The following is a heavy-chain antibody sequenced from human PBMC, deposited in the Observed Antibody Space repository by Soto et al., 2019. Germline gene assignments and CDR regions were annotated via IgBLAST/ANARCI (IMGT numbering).Heavy chain of an antibody. CDR3: ARNGNRMYYYDSSGFDY. V-gene: IGHV6-1*01. J-gene: IGHJ4*02. D-gene: IGHD3-22*01. CDR2: TYYRSKWYN. Sequence: SQTLSLTCAISGDSVSSNSAAWNWIRQSPSRGLEWLGRTYYRSKWYNDYAVSVKSRITINPDTSKNQFSLQLNSVTPEDTAVYYCARNGNRMYYYDSSGFDYWGQGTLVTVSS. CDR1: GDSVSSNSAA.